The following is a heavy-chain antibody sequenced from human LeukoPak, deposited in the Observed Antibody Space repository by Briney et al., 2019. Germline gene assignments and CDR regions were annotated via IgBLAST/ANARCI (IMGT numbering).Heavy chain of an antibody. J-gene: IGHJ5*02. Sequence: SETLSLTCAVSGGSISSGGYSWSWIRQPPGKGLEWIGYIYHSGSTYYNPSLKSRVTISVDRSKNQFSLKLSSVTAADTAVYYCARARITMVRGVAADRFDPWGQGTLVTVSS. CDR1: GGSISSGGYS. D-gene: IGHD3-10*01. V-gene: IGHV4-30-2*01. CDR2: IYHSGST. CDR3: ARARITMVRGVAADRFDP.